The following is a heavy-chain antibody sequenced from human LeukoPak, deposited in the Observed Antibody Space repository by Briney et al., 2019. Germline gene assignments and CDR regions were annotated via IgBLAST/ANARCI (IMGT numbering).Heavy chain of an antibody. CDR2: ILGSGRSA. V-gene: IGHV3-23*01. CDR3: SKWGDYDVLTGYYDSDS. CDR1: GFTFNNYA. D-gene: IGHD3-9*01. Sequence: PGASLRLSCAASGFTFNNYAMSWVRQAPGKGLEWVSAILGSGRSAYYADSVKGRFTISRDNSKNSLFLQMNSLRVEDTALYYCSKWGDYDVLTGYYDSDSWGQGTLVTVSA. J-gene: IGHJ5*01.